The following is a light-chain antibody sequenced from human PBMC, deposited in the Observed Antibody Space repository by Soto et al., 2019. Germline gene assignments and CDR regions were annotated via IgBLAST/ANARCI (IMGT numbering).Light chain of an antibody. CDR2: GAS. CDR1: EYIITY. J-gene: IGKJ3*01. CDR3: QQSYTTPFT. Sequence: DIQMTQSPSSLSASVGDRVTLTCRASEYIITYLNWYQQKPGKAPKLLIYGASNLQSGAPSRFSGSGSGTDFTLTISSLHPEDFAIYYCQQSYTTPFTFGPGTKVDI. V-gene: IGKV1-39*01.